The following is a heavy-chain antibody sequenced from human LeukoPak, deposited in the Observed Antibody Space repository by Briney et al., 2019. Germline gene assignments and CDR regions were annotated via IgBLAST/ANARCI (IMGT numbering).Heavy chain of an antibody. Sequence: PSGTLSLTCTVSGGSISNYYWSWIRQPPGKGLEWIGYIYYSGSTNYNPSLKSRVTISVDTSKNQFSLKLTSVTAADTAVYYCARGGSRVSSSAVLDYWGQGTLVTVSS. J-gene: IGHJ4*02. CDR2: IYYSGST. V-gene: IGHV4-59*01. CDR1: GGSISNYY. D-gene: IGHD6-6*01. CDR3: ARGGSRVSSSAVLDY.